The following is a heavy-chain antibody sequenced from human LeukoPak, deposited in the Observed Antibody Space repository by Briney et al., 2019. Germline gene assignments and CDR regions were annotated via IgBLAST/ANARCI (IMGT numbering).Heavy chain of an antibody. CDR3: ARRGTGTTHLDY. CDR1: GGSISSYY. CDR2: IYTSGST. V-gene: IGHV4-4*09. Sequence: SETLSLTCTVSGGSISSYYWSWIRQPPGKGLEWIGYIYTSGSTNYNPSLKSRVTISVDTFKNQFSLKLSSVTAADTAVYYCARRGTGTTHLDYWGQGTWSPSPQ. D-gene: IGHD1-7*01. J-gene: IGHJ4*02.